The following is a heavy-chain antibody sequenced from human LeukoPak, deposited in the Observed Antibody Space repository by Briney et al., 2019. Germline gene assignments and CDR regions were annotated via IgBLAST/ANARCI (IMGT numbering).Heavy chain of an antibody. V-gene: IGHV3-21*01. D-gene: IGHD1-1*01. CDR3: AREGWNDAEAYDY. J-gene: IGHJ4*02. Sequence: TGGSLRLYCAASGFTFSSYSMNWVRQAPGKGLEWVSSISSSSSYIYYADSVKGRFTISRDNAKNSLYLQMNSLRAEDTAVYYCAREGWNDAEAYDYWGQGTLVTVSS. CDR2: ISSSSSYI. CDR1: GFTFSSYS.